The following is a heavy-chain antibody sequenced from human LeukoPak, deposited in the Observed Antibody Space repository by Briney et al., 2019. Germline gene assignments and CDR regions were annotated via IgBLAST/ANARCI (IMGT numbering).Heavy chain of an antibody. CDR1: GYSFTSYW. D-gene: IGHD5-12*01. CDR3: ARSAGYTGAFDI. J-gene: IGHJ3*02. Sequence: GESLKISCKGSGYSFTSYWIGWVRQMPGKGLGGRGIIYPGDSAGRYSPSFQGQVTISAAKSISTAYLQWSSLKASDTATYYCARSAGYTGAFDIWGQGTMVTVSS. CDR2: IYPGDSAG. V-gene: IGHV5-51*01.